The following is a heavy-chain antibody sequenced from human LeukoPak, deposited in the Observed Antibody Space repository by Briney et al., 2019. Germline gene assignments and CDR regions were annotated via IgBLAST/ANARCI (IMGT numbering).Heavy chain of an antibody. CDR3: ARGGAASYYFDY. V-gene: IGHV3-48*04. J-gene: IGHJ4*02. CDR2: ISSSDSTI. D-gene: IGHD2-2*01. CDR1: GFTFSSYS. Sequence: GGSLRLSCAASGFTFSSYSMNWVRQAPGKGLEWVSYISSSDSTIYYADSVKGRFTISRDNAKNSLYLQMNSLRAEDTAVYYCARGGAASYYFDYWGQGTLVTVSS.